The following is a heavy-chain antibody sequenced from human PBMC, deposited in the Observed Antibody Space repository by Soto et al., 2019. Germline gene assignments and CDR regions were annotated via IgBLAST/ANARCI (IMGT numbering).Heavy chain of an antibody. J-gene: IGHJ6*02. CDR1: GGSISSNHW. Sequence: QVQLRESGPGLVKPSGTLSLTCAVSGGSISSNHWWNWVRQSPGKGLEWIGEIYHSGSTNDNLSLKSRITMSVDKSKNLCSLRLNSVTAADTATFFCARFPFGDYFDYYGMVVWGQGTTVTVSS. CDR2: IYHSGST. V-gene: IGHV4-4*02. D-gene: IGHD3-10*01. CDR3: ARFPFGDYFDYYGMVV.